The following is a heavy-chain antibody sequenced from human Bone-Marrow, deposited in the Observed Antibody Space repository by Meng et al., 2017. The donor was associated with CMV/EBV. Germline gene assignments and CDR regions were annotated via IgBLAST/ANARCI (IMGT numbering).Heavy chain of an antibody. CDR3: ARGLRGYSYGSGFDY. V-gene: IGHV3-53*01. Sequence: GEFLKISCAASGFTVSSNYMSWVRQAPGKGLEWVSVIYSGGSTYYADSVKGRFTISRDNSKNTLYLQMNSLRAEDTAVYYCARGLRGYSYGSGFDYWGQGTLVTVSS. D-gene: IGHD5-18*01. CDR2: IYSGGST. J-gene: IGHJ4*02. CDR1: GFTVSSNY.